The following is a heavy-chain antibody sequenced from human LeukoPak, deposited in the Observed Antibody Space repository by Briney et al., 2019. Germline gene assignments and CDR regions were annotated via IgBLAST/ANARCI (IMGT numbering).Heavy chain of an antibody. V-gene: IGHV4-34*01. CDR2: INHSGST. J-gene: IGHJ4*02. D-gene: IGHD3-22*01. Sequence: PSETLSLTCAVYGGSSSGYYWSWIRQPPGKGLEWIGEINHSGSTNYNPSLKSRVTISVDTSKNQFSLKLSSVTAADTAVYYCARLGLYYYDSSGYYRYWGQGTLVTVSS. CDR3: ARLGLYYYDSSGYYRY. CDR1: GGSSSGYY.